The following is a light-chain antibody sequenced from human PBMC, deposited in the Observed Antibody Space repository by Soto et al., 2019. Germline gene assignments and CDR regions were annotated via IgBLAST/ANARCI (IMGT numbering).Light chain of an antibody. Sequence: DIQMTQSPSSLYAPVGDRVTITCRASQSISSYLNWYQQKPGKPPKLLIYAASSLQSRVPSRFSGSGSGTDFTLTISSLQPEDFATYYCQQSYSTPYTFGPGTKVDIK. J-gene: IGKJ2*01. CDR1: QSISSY. V-gene: IGKV1-39*01. CDR3: QQSYSTPYT. CDR2: AAS.